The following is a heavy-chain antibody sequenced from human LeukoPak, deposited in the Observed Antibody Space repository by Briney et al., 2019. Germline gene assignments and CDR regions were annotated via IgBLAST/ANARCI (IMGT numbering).Heavy chain of an antibody. V-gene: IGHV1-18*01. Sequence: GASVKVSCKASGYTFTSYGIIWVRQAPGQGLEWMGWISAYNGNTNYAQKLQGRVTMTTDTSTSTAYTELRSLRSDDTAVYYCARVTVPAAIFGFDPWGQGTLVTVSS. CDR3: ARVTVPAAIFGFDP. CDR2: ISAYNGNT. D-gene: IGHD2-2*01. CDR1: GYTFTSYG. J-gene: IGHJ5*02.